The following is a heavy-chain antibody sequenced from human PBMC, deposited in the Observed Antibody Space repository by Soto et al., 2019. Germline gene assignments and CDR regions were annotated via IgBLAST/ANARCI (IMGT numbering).Heavy chain of an antibody. J-gene: IGHJ4*02. Sequence: PSESLSLTCTVSGGSISSCVYYWSWIRQHPGKGLEWIGYIYYSGSTYYNPSLKSRVTISVDTSKNQFSLKLSSVTAADTAVYYCAGVTTLSLLDYWGQGTLVTVSS. CDR3: AGVTTLSLLDY. V-gene: IGHV4-31*03. CDR1: GGSISSCVYY. CDR2: IYYSGST. D-gene: IGHD4-17*01.